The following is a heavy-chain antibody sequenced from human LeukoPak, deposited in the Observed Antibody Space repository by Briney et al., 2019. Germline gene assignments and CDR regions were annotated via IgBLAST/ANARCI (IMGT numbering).Heavy chain of an antibody. CDR1: GYTFTGYY. D-gene: IGHD1-20*01. CDR3: ATDLTGTTTGHY. V-gene: IGHV1-2*02. Sequence: ASVKVSCKASGYTFTGYYIHWVRQAPGQGLEWVGWINPNTGGTNCAQKLHYRVTMTRDTSISTAYMELSRLRSEDTAVYYCATDLTGTTTGHYWGQGTLVIVSS. CDR2: INPNTGGT. J-gene: IGHJ4*02.